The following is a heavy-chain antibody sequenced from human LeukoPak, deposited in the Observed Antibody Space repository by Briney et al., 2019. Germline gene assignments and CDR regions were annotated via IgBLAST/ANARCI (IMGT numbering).Heavy chain of an antibody. D-gene: IGHD3-3*01. CDR1: GGSIGSYY. CDR3: ARVDFWGAFDI. Sequence: SETLSLTCTVSGGSIGSYYWSWIRQPPGKGLEWIGYFYYTGSTNYNPSLKSRVTISADTSKTQFSLKLNSVTAADTAVYYCARVDFWGAFDIWGQGIMVTVSS. V-gene: IGHV4-59*01. CDR2: FYYTGST. J-gene: IGHJ3*02.